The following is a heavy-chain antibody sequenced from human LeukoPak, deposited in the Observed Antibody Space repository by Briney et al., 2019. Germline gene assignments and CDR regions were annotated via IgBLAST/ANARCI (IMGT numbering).Heavy chain of an antibody. J-gene: IGHJ4*02. CDR2: ISYDGSNK. D-gene: IGHD3-22*01. V-gene: IGHV3-30*18. Sequence: QSGGSLRLSCAASGFTFSSYGMHWVRQAPGKGLEWVAVISYDGSNKYYADSVKGRFTISRDNSKNTLYLQMNSLRAEDTAVYYCPKSSFRLLTAAPEDYWGQGTLVTVSS. CDR1: GFTFSSYG. CDR3: PKSSFRLLTAAPEDY.